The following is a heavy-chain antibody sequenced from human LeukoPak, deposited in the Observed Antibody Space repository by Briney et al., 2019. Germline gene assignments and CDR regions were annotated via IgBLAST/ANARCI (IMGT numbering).Heavy chain of an antibody. CDR1: GFTFSSYG. CDR3: ASEVEALLDH. D-gene: IGHD2-15*01. V-gene: IGHV3-30*19. CDR2: TSYEGNGT. J-gene: IGHJ4*02. Sequence: GGSLRLSCAASGFTFSSYGMHWVRQAPGMGREWVAATSYEGNGTFYAGSVKGRFTMTRDNSNYMVYLQMNSLRHEDTALYYCASEVEALLDHWGQGTLVTVSS.